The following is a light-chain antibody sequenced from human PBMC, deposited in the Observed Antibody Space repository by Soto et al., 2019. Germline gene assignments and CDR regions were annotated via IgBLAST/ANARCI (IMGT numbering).Light chain of an antibody. J-gene: IGKJ3*01. V-gene: IGKV1-27*01. Sequence: DVQMTRWPSSLSTSVGDRVTITCRASQGISNYLAWYQQKPGEVPKLLIYAASTLQSGVLSRFSGSGSGTDFTLTISGLQPEDVATYYCQKYNSAPRTFGPGT. CDR3: QKYNSAPRT. CDR1: QGISNY. CDR2: AAS.